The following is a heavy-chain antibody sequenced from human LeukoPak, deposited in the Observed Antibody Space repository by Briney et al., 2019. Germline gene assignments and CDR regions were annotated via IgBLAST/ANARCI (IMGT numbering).Heavy chain of an antibody. D-gene: IGHD5-18*01. CDR2: IYYSGDT. V-gene: IGHV4-31*02. CDR1: GGSISSGDYY. J-gene: IGHJ4*02. Sequence: PSQTLSLTCTVSGGSISSGDYYWSWIRQHPGKGLEWIGYIYYSGDTYYNPSLKSRVTILVDTSKNQFSLKLSSVTAADTAVYYCARAPRDTNSWYYFDYWGQGTLVSVSS. CDR3: ARAPRDTNSWYYFDY.